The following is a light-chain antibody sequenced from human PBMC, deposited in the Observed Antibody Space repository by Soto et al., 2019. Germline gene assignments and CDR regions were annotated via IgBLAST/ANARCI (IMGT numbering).Light chain of an antibody. CDR2: GAS. CDR3: QQYFTSPIT. J-gene: IGKJ5*01. Sequence: EIVLTQSPGTLSLSPWERATLSCMASQSVSNNYLAWYQQKPGQAPRLLIYGASNRATGIPDRFSGSGSGTDFTLTISRVDPADFAFYYCQQYFTSPITFGQGTRLEIK. CDR1: QSVSNNY. V-gene: IGKV3-20*01.